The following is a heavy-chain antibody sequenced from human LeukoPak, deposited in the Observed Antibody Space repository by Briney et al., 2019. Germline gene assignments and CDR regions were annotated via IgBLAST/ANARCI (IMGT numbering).Heavy chain of an antibody. CDR2: INPRGGST. J-gene: IGHJ4*02. CDR1: GYTFTTYY. D-gene: IGHD2-21*02. CDR3: ARVGITAATADY. Sequence: ASVKVSCKASGYTFTTYYMHWMRQAPGQGPEWMGIINPRGGSTDYSQKFQGRVTMTSDTSTSTVYMELHSLRSEDTAVHFCARVGITAATADYWGQGTLVTVSS. V-gene: IGHV1-46*01.